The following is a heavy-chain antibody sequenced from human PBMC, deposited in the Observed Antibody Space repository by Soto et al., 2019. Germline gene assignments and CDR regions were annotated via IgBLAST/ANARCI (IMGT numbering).Heavy chain of an antibody. V-gene: IGHV1-69*12. CDR2: IMPIFRTP. CDR3: ARDKARLQIGGNYHYLLDV. D-gene: IGHD6-25*01. CDR1: GGTFSNSA. Sequence: QVQLEQSGAEVKKPGSSVKVSCKTSGGTFSNSAISWVRQAPGQGPEWMGGIMPIFRTPDYAQKFQDRVTITADESTTTAYMELRGLRSDDTAVYYCARDKARLQIGGNYHYLLDVWCQGTTVTVSS. J-gene: IGHJ6*02.